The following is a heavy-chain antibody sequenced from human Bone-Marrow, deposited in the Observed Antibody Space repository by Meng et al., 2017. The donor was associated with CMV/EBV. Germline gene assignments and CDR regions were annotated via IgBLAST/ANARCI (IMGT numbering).Heavy chain of an antibody. J-gene: IGHJ6*02. CDR3: ARESAWYSYGYGDYYYGMDV. CDR2: IKQDGSEQ. CDR1: GFTFSSYW. V-gene: IGHV3-7*01. D-gene: IGHD5-18*01. Sequence: GESLKISFAASGFTFSSYWMSWVRQAPGKGLEWVANIKQDGSEQYFVDSVKGRFTISRDNPKNSLYLQMNSLRAEDTAVYYCARESAWYSYGYGDYYYGMDVWGQGTTVTVSS.